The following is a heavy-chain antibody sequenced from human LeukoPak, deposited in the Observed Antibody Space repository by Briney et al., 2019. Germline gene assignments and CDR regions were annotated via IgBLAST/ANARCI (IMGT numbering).Heavy chain of an antibody. CDR2: IYSGGST. CDR1: GFTVSSNY. J-gene: IGHJ4*02. V-gene: IGHV3-53*01. D-gene: IGHD3-10*01. Sequence: GGSLRLSCAASGFTVSSNYMSWVRQAPGKGLEWVSVIYSGGSTYYADSVKGRFTISRDNSKNTLYPQMNSLRAEDTAVYYCAKVFRRGGTIDYWGQGTLVTVSS. CDR3: AKVFRRGGTIDY.